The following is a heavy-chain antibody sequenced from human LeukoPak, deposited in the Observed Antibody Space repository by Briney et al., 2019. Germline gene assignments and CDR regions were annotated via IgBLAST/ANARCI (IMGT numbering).Heavy chain of an antibody. Sequence: GGSLRLSCAASGFTFSSYAMHWVRQAPGKGLEWVAVISYDGSNKYYADSVKGRFTISRDNSKNTLYLQMNSLRAEDTAVYYCARGPVVAATDYWGQGTLVTVSS. CDR2: ISYDGSNK. V-gene: IGHV3-30*04. CDR3: ARGPVVAATDY. J-gene: IGHJ4*02. CDR1: GFTFSSYA. D-gene: IGHD2-15*01.